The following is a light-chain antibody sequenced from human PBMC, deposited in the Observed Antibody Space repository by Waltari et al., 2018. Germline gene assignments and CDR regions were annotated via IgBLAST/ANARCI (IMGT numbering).Light chain of an antibody. CDR1: QSIRTW. J-gene: IGKJ2*01. CDR2: KAY. CDR3: QQYNNWPPVT. Sequence: DIQMTQSPSTLSASVGDRVTITCRASQSIRTWLAWYQQKPGKAPTFLIHKAYSLETGVPSRFSGSGSGTEFTLTISSLQSEDFAVYFCQQYNNWPPVTFGQGTKLEIK. V-gene: IGKV1-5*03.